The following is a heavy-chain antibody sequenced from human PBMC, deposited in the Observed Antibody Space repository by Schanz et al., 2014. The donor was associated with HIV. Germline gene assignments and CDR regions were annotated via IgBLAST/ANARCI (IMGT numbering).Heavy chain of an antibody. CDR1: GYTFTRYD. D-gene: IGHD3-10*01. Sequence: QVQLVQSGAEVKKPGASVKVSCKASGYTFTRYDINWVRQATGQGLEWMGWMNPNSGNTGYAQKFQGRVTMTRDTSTSTVYMELRSLRSEDTAVYYCAAEHLPRITFLGGKWFDPWGQGTLVTVSS. V-gene: IGHV1-8*01. CDR2: MNPNSGNT. J-gene: IGHJ5*02. CDR3: AAEHLPRITFLGGKWFDP.